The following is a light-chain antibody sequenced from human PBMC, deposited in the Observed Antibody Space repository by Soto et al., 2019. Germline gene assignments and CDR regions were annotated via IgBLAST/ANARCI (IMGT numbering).Light chain of an antibody. CDR1: QSLSSSY. Sequence: EIVLTQSPGTLSLSPGERATLSCRASQSLSSSYLAWYQQKPGQAPRLLIYGASNRASGIPDRFSGSGSGTNFNLTISRLEPEDFAVYYCQQYGSSPPYAFGQGTKLEIK. V-gene: IGKV3-20*01. CDR2: GAS. J-gene: IGKJ2*01. CDR3: QQYGSSPPYA.